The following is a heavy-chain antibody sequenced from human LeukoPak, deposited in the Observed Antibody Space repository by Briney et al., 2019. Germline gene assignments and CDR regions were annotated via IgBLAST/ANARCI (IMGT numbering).Heavy chain of an antibody. CDR1: GFSISSSNW. V-gene: IGHV4-28*01. Sequence: PSDTLSLTCAVSGFSISSSNWWGWIRQPPGKGLEWIGYIYYSGSTNYNPSLKSRVTISVDTSKNQFSLKLSSVTAADTAVYYCAGQQLAFDYWGQGTLVTVSS. J-gene: IGHJ4*02. CDR2: IYYSGST. CDR3: AGQQLAFDY. D-gene: IGHD6-13*01.